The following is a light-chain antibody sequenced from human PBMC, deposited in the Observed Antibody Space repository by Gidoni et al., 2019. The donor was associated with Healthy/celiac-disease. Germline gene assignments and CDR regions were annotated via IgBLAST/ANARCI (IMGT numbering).Light chain of an antibody. CDR1: QTTNIW. CDR2: KAS. CDR3: QQYSTYPWT. J-gene: IGKJ1*01. V-gene: IGKV1-5*03. Sequence: IQMSQSPSTLSASVGDRVTITCRASQTTNIWLAWYQQKTGKAPQVLIYKASILESGVPSRFSGSGSGTEFTITMSSLQPDDLASYFRQQYSTYPWTCGQETKVEI.